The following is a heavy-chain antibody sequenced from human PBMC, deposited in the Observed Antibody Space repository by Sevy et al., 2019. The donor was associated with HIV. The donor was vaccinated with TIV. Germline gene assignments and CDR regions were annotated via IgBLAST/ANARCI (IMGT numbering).Heavy chain of an antibody. CDR1: GFTFSIYT. V-gene: IGHV3-21*01. CDR2: ISSSSTYI. CDR3: ASGSLDSTGYPFDY. J-gene: IGHJ4*02. Sequence: GGSLRLSCAASGFTFSIYTMNWVRQAPGKGLEWVSSISSSSTYIYYADSVRGRFTISSDNAKNSLFLQMHSLRAEDTAVYYCASGSLDSTGYPFDYWGQGTLVTVSS. D-gene: IGHD3-22*01.